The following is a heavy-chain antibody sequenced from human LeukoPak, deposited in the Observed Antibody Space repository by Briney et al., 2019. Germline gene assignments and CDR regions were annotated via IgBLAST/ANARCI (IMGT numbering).Heavy chain of an antibody. J-gene: IGHJ6*03. V-gene: IGHV1-18*01. Sequence: ASVKVSCKAPGYTFTSYGISWVRQAPGQGLEWMGWISAYNGNTNYAQKLQGRVTMTTDTSTSTAYMELRSLRSDDTAVYYCARNRNYYYYMDVWGKGTTVTVSS. CDR3: ARNRNYYYYMDV. CDR1: GYTFTSYG. CDR2: ISAYNGNT.